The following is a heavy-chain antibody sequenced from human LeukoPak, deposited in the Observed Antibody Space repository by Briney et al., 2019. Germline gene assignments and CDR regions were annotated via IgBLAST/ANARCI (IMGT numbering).Heavy chain of an antibody. V-gene: IGHV3-48*01. Sequence: GGSLRLSCAASGFTFSSYSMNWVRQAPGKWLEWVSYISSSSSTIYYADSVKGRFTISRDNAKNSLYLQMNSLRAEDTAVYYCARDEPPEGFGELFTPFHYWGQGTLVTVSS. CDR1: GFTFSSYS. J-gene: IGHJ4*02. D-gene: IGHD3-10*01. CDR3: ARDEPPEGFGELFTPFHY. CDR2: ISSSSSTI.